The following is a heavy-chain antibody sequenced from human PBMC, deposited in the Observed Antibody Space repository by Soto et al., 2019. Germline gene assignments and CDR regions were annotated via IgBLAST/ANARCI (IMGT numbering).Heavy chain of an antibody. V-gene: IGHV3-48*02. J-gene: IGHJ6*02. CDR1: GFTFSSYS. CDR3: TRDPGDYGEYGIDV. CDR2: ISSSSSTI. D-gene: IGHD3-10*01. Sequence: EVQLVESGGGLVQPGGSLRLSCAASGFTFSSYSMNWVRQAPGKGLEWVSYISSSSSTIYYADSVKGRFTISRDNAKNSLYLPMNSPRDEDAAVYSCTRDPGDYGEYGIDVWGQGTTVTVSS.